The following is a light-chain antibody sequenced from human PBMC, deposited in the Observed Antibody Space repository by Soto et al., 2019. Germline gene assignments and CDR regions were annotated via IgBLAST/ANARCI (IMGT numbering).Light chain of an antibody. CDR2: IAS. CDR1: QSVASN. Sequence: EIVMTQSPATLSVSPGERATLSCRSSQSVASNYLAWYQQKPGQAPRLLIYIASRRATGIADRFSGSGSGTEFTLTISSLQSEDFAVYYCQQYSIWRTFGQGTKVDI. V-gene: IGKV3D-15*01. J-gene: IGKJ1*01. CDR3: QQYSIWRT.